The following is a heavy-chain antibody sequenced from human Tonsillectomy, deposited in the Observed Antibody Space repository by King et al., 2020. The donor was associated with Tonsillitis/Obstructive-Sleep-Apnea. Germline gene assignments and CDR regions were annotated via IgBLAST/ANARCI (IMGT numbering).Heavy chain of an antibody. CDR1: GGSFSGDS. CDR3: ARDPRDSSGDYYAAFDI. CDR2: INHSGST. Sequence: VQLPQWGAGLLKPSETLSLTCAVYGGSFSGDSWTWIRQPPGKGLEWIGEINHSGSTNYNPSLKSRVTISVDTSHNQFSLKVTSVTAADTAVYFCARDPRDSSGDYYAAFDIWGQGTMVIVSS. V-gene: IGHV4-34*01. D-gene: IGHD3-22*01. J-gene: IGHJ3*02.